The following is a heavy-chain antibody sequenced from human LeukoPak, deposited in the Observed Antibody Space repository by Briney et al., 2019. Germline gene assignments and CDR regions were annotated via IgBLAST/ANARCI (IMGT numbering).Heavy chain of an antibody. CDR3: AKGITSPSTGRDFDY. D-gene: IGHD2-2*01. V-gene: IGHV3-23*01. CDR1: GFTFNNYA. J-gene: IGHJ4*02. CDR2: ISGSGDGP. Sequence: PGGSLRLSCAASGFTFNNYAMSWVRQAPGKGLEWVSTISGSGDGPYYADSVKGRFSISRDNSKNTPYLQMNNLRAEDTAVFYCAKGITSPSTGRDFDYWGQETLVTVSS.